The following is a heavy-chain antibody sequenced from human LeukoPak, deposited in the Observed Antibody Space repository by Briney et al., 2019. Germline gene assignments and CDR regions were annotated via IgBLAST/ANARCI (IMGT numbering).Heavy chain of an antibody. CDR1: GFTFSSYG. Sequence: PGGSLRLSCAASGFTFSSYGMHWVRQAPGKGLEWVAVISYDGSNKYYADSVKGRFTISRDNSKNTLYLQMNSLRAEDTAVYYCARETTVRGPIIVWGQGTLVTVSS. CDR3: ARETTVRGPIIV. CDR2: ISYDGSNK. J-gene: IGHJ4*02. D-gene: IGHD3-10*02. V-gene: IGHV3-30*03.